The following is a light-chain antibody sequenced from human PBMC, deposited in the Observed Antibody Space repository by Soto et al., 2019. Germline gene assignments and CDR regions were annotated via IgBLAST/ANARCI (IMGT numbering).Light chain of an antibody. CDR3: QQCGSSST. CDR1: QSVSSR. J-gene: IGKJ5*01. V-gene: IGKV3-20*01. CDR2: GAS. Sequence: DIVLTQSPGTLSLASGERATLSCRASQSVSSRLAWYQQKPGQAPRLLIYGASTRATGIPARFSGSGSGTDFTLTISRLEPEDFAVYYCQQCGSSSTFGQGTRLE.